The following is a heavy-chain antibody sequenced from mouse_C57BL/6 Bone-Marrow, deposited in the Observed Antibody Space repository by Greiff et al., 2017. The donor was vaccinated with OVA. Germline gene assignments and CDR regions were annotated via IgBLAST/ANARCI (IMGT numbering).Heavy chain of an antibody. CDR1: GFTFSSYT. D-gene: IGHD1-1*02. CDR3: ARHPYYGWFAY. J-gene: IGHJ3*01. Sequence: EVKVEESGGGLVKPGGSLKLSCAASGFTFSSYTMSWVRQTPEKRLEWVATISGGGGNTYYPDSVKGRFTISRDNAKNTLYLQMSSLRSEDTALDYCARHPYYGWFAYWGQGTLVTVSA. V-gene: IGHV5-9*01. CDR2: ISGGGGNT.